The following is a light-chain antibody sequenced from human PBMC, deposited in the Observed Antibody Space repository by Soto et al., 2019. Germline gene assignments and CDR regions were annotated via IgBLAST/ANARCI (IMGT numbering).Light chain of an antibody. Sequence: IVMTQSPATLSVSPGERVTFSCRASQGIRNHLAWYQHKPGQAPRLLISYGSAGATGIPARFSGSGSGTEFTLTINSLQSEDFAVYYCQQFYTWLVTFGGGTKVEIK. J-gene: IGKJ4*01. V-gene: IGKV3-15*01. CDR1: QGIRNH. CDR2: YGS. CDR3: QQFYTWLVT.